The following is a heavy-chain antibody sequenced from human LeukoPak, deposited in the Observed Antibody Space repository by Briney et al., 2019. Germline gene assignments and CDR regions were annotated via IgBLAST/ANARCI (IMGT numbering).Heavy chain of an antibody. J-gene: IGHJ6*02. D-gene: IGHD6-19*01. Sequence: PGGSLRLSCAASGFTFSNYRMNWVRQAPGKGLEWVSSISSSSSYIYYADSVKGRFTISRDNAKNSLYLQMNSLRAEDTAVYYCARGIAVAGGYYYYGMDVWGQGTTVTVSS. CDR3: ARGIAVAGGYYYYGMDV. V-gene: IGHV3-21*01. CDR2: ISSSSSYI. CDR1: GFTFSNYR.